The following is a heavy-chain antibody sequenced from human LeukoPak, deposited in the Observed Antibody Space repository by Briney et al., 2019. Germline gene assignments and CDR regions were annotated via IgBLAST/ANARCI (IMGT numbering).Heavy chain of an antibody. Sequence: ASVKVSCKASGGTFTSYAISWVRQAPGQGLEWMGGIIPIFGTANYAQKFQGRVTITADKSTSTAYMELSSLRSEDTAVYYCARARYSYGFDYDYYMDVWGKGTTVTVSS. CDR2: IIPIFGTA. J-gene: IGHJ6*03. D-gene: IGHD5-18*01. CDR1: GGTFTSYA. V-gene: IGHV1-69*06. CDR3: ARARYSYGFDYDYYMDV.